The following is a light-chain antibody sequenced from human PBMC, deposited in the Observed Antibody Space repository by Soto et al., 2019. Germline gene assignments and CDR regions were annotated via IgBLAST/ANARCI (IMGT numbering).Light chain of an antibody. Sequence: DIQMTQSPSTLSAFVGDRVTITCRASQSISSWLAWYQQKPGKAPKLLIYKASSLKSGVPSRFSGSGSGTGFTLTIRSLQPDDFATYYCQQYNSYPRTFGQGTTVEIK. CDR2: KAS. J-gene: IGKJ1*01. CDR3: QQYNSYPRT. CDR1: QSISSW. V-gene: IGKV1-5*03.